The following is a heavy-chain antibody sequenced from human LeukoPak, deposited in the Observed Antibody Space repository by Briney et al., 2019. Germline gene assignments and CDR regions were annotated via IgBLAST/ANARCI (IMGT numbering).Heavy chain of an antibody. CDR2: IYYSGST. V-gene: IGHV4-39*07. J-gene: IGHJ4*02. CDR1: GGSISSSSHY. D-gene: IGHD6-19*01. Sequence: SETLSLTCTVSGGSISSSSHYWGWIRQPPGKGLEWIGSIYYSGSTYYNPSLKSRVTISVDTSKNQFSLKLSSVTAADTAVYYCARISFSSGLFFFDYWGQGTLVTVSS. CDR3: ARISFSSGLFFFDY.